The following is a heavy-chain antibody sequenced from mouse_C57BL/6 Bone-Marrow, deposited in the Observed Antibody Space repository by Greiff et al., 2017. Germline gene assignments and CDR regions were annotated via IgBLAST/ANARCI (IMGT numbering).Heavy chain of an antibody. CDR1: GFNFKDDY. V-gene: IGHV14-4*01. Sequence: VHVKQSGAELVRPGASVKLSCTASGFNFKDDYMHWVKQRPEQGLEWLGWIDPENGDTEYASKFQGKATITADTSSNTAYLQVSSLTSEDTADYYGTTWGYYAMDDWGQGTSVTVSS. CDR2: IDPENGDT. CDR3: TTWGYYAMDD. J-gene: IGHJ4*01.